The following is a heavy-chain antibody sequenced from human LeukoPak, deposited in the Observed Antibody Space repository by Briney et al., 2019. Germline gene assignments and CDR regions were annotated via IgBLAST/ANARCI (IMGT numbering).Heavy chain of an antibody. CDR3: ARLGTTGTTYYYYYYLVV. CDR2: IYPGYSYT. V-gene: IGHV5-51*01. CDR1: GYSFTSYW. D-gene: IGHD1-1*01. J-gene: IGHJ6*03. Sequence: GESLKISCKGSGYSFTSYWIGWGRQMPGKGLEWMVIIYPGYSYTRYSPSFQGQVPISADKFISTAYLQWRSLKASDTGMYYCARLGTTGTTYYYYYYLVVWGKGTTVTVSS.